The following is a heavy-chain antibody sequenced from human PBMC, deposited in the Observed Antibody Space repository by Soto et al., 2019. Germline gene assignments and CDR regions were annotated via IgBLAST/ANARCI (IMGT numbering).Heavy chain of an antibody. CDR2: ISHSGST. V-gene: IGHV4-4*02. Sequence: QVQLQESGPGLVKPSGTLSLTCAVSGGSISSSNWWGWVRQPPGKGLEWIGEISHSGSTNYNPSLKGRVATLVDKSRNHFSLKLSSVTAADTAVYYCARESAGFYYGMDVWGQGTTVTVSS. J-gene: IGHJ6*02. CDR3: ARESAGFYYGMDV. CDR1: GGSISSSNW.